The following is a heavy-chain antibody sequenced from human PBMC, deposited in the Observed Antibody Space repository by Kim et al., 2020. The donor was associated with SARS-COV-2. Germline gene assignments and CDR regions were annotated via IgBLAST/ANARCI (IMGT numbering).Heavy chain of an antibody. D-gene: IGHD3-22*01. Sequence: GGSLRLSCAASGFTFSNAWMSWVRQAPGKGLEWVGRIKSKTDGGTTDYAAPVKGRFTISRDDSKNTLYLQMNSLKTEDTAVYYCETYYYDSSGYYPHTYFDYWGQGTLVTVSS. CDR2: IKSKTDGGTT. V-gene: IGHV3-15*01. CDR3: ETYYYDSSGYYPHTYFDY. CDR1: GFTFSNAW. J-gene: IGHJ4*02.